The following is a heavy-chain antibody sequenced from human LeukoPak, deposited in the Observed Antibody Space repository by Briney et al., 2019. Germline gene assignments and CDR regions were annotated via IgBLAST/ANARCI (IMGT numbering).Heavy chain of an antibody. Sequence: GASVKVSCKASGYTFTSYYMHWVRQAPGQGLEWMGWINPNSGGTNYAQKFQGRVTMTRDTSISTAYMELSRLRSDDTAVYYCARIGLSGYDFAFDIWGQGTMVTVSS. CDR3: ARIGLSGYDFAFDI. V-gene: IGHV1-2*02. J-gene: IGHJ3*02. D-gene: IGHD5-12*01. CDR1: GYTFTSYY. CDR2: INPNSGGT.